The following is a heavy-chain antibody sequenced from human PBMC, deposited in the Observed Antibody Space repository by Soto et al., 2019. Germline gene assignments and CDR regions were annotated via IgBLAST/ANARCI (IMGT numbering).Heavy chain of an antibody. CDR1: GYTFINFD. J-gene: IGHJ5*02. Sequence: ASVKVSCKASGYTFINFDISWVRQATGQGLEWMGWMNPGSGKTGYADKFQGRVTMTRDASTGTAHLELSSLTSEDTAVYYCARMASAGTLNWFDPWGQGTLVTVSS. D-gene: IGHD6-13*01. CDR2: MNPGSGKT. CDR3: ARMASAGTLNWFDP. V-gene: IGHV1-8*02.